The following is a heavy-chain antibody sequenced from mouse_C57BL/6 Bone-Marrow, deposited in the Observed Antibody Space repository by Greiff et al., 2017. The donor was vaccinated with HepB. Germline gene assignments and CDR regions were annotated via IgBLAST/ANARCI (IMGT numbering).Heavy chain of an antibody. CDR3: TNGSAPTVIYTHALDD. Sequence: QVQLKESGAELVRPGASVTLSCQASGYTFPDYEMHWVKQTPVHGLEWIGAIDPENGGTAYNQKFKGKAILTADKSSSTAYMELRSLTSEDSAVYYCTNGSAPTVIYTHALDDWGPG. D-gene: IGHD3-1*01. CDR1: GYTFPDYE. CDR2: IDPENGGT. V-gene: IGHV1-15*01. J-gene: IGHJ4*01.